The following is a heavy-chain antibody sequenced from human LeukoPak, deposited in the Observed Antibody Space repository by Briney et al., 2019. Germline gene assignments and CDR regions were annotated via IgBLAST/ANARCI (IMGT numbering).Heavy chain of an antibody. D-gene: IGHD3-16*01. J-gene: IGHJ4*02. CDR2: IKQDGSEK. Sequence: GGSLRLSCAASGFTFSSYWMSWVRQAPGQGLEWVANIKQDGSEKYYVDSVKGRFTISSDNAKNSLYLQMNSLRAEDTAVYYCAKFRGGDPLFDYWGQGTLVTVSS. CDR1: GFTFSSYW. CDR3: AKFRGGDPLFDY. V-gene: IGHV3-7*01.